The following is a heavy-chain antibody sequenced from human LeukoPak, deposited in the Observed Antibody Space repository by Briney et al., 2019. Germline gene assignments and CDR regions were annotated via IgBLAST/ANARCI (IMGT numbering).Heavy chain of an antibody. CDR2: ISYSGST. D-gene: IGHD1-26*01. V-gene: IGHV4-39*01. Sequence: RASETLSLTCTVSGGSISSDTFHWGWIRQPPGQGLEWIGTISYSGSTNYKASLRGRITISRDTSKNQFSLEVSSVTAADTAVYYCAAHRTYYPFDYWGQGNLVTVSS. CDR1: GGSISSDTFH. J-gene: IGHJ4*02. CDR3: AAHRTYYPFDY.